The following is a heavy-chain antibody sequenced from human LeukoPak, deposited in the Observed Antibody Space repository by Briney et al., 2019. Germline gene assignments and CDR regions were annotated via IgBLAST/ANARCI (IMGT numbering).Heavy chain of an antibody. D-gene: IGHD4-17*01. CDR3: ARDGGGDYDLYYFDY. CDR1: GYTFTSYY. Sequence: ASVKVACKASGYTFTSYYMHWVRQAPGQGLEWMGIINPSGGSTSYAQKFQGRVTMTRDTSTSTVYMELSSLRSEDTAVYYCARDGGGDYDLYYFDYWGQGTLVTVSS. V-gene: IGHV1-46*01. J-gene: IGHJ4*02. CDR2: INPSGGST.